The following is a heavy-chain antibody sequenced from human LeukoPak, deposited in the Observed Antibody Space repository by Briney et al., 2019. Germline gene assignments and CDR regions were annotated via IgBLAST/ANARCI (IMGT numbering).Heavy chain of an antibody. CDR2: IKQDGSEK. D-gene: IGHD6-13*01. CDR3: ARDPYSSSWFDGYYFDY. J-gene: IGHJ4*02. CDR1: GFTFSSYW. V-gene: IGHV3-7*01. Sequence: PGGSLRLSCAGSGFTFSSYWMSWVRQAPGKGLEWVANIKQDGSEKYYVDSVKGRFTISRDNAKNSLYLQMNSLRAEDTAVYYCARDPYSSSWFDGYYFDYWGQGTLVTVSS.